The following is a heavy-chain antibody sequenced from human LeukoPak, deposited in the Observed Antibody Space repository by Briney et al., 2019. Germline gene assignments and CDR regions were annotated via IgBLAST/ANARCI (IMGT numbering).Heavy chain of an antibody. J-gene: IGHJ4*02. CDR2: IYYSGST. D-gene: IGHD3-16*02. V-gene: IGHV4-59*01. CDR3: ARGSVWGSYRYTGALDY. CDR1: GGSIRSYY. Sequence: SETLSLTCTVSGGSIRSYYWSWIRQPPGKGLEWVGYIYYSGSTSYNPSLKSRVTISVDTSKNQFSLKVTSVTAADTAVYYCARGSVWGSYRYTGALDYWGQGTLVTVSS.